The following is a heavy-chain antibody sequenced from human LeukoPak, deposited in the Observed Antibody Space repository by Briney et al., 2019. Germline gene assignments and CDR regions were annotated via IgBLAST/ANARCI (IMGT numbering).Heavy chain of an antibody. V-gene: IGHV3-30*14. CDR2: ISHDGTNK. D-gene: IGHD5-18*01. CDR1: GISFSNSA. CDR3: ASEDVDTGDF. J-gene: IGHJ4*02. Sequence: GGSLRLSCAASGISFSNSAIHWVRQSPPKGLEWLAFISHDGTNKYYSDSVEGRFTVSRHNSLNTAYLQMNTLRPEDTAIYYCASEDVDTGDFWGQGTLVTVSS.